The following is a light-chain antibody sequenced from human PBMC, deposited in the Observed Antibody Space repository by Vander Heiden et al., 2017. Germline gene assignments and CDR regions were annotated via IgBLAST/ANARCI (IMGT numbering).Light chain of an antibody. V-gene: IGLV8-61*01. CDR1: SGSVSTTYY. CDR2: STN. CDR3: VLYMGSGIWV. J-gene: IGLJ3*02. Sequence: TVVTPKPSFSVSHGGTVTLTCGLRSGSVSTTYYPSVYQQTPGLPPRKLIYSTNTLSYGGPDRFACSIRGNKAARTSTGAQADDDSDYYCVLYMGSGIWVVGGGTKLTVL.